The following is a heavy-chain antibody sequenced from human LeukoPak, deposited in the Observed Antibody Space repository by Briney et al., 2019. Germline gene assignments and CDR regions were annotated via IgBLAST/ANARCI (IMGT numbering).Heavy chain of an antibody. CDR2: IYYRGTT. J-gene: IGHJ5*02. V-gene: IGHV4-59*08. D-gene: IGHD3-10*01. Sequence: PSETLSLTCTVSGGSISGYYWSWIRQSPGKGLEWNGFIYYRGTTNYSPSLKSRVTISLDTSKNQFSLKLSSVTAADTAVYYCARQIDGYWFDLWGQGTLVTVSS. CDR1: GGSISGYY. CDR3: ARQIDGYWFDL.